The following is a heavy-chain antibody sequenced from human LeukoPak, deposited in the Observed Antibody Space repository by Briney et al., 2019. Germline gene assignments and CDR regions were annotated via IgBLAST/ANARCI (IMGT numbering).Heavy chain of an antibody. J-gene: IGHJ4*02. CDR2: IYHSGNT. D-gene: IGHD6-19*01. CDR1: GASMSSNY. V-gene: IGHV4-4*09. Sequence: SETLSLTCNVSGASMSSNYWSWIRQPPGKGLEWIGYIYHSGNTNYSPSLESRVTMSVDESKNQFSLRVHFVSAADTAVYYCASTRRAPVAGRFDSWGQGTLVTVSS. CDR3: ASTRRAPVAGRFDS.